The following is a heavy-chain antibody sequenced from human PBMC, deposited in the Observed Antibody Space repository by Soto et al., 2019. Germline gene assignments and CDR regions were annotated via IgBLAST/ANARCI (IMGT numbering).Heavy chain of an antibody. CDR1: GFTFSSFA. CDR3: AKESLDYFDSGRFYSPAFDH. J-gene: IGHJ4*02. D-gene: IGHD3-10*01. Sequence: QVQLVESGGGVVHPGTSLRLSCVTSGFTFSSFAMDWVRQAPGKGLEWVAAISFDGRDISYRESVKGRFSISRDRFKNTVYLEMNSLRAEDMAVYYCAKESLDYFDSGRFYSPAFDHWGQGILVSVSS. V-gene: IGHV3-30*18. CDR2: ISFDGRDI.